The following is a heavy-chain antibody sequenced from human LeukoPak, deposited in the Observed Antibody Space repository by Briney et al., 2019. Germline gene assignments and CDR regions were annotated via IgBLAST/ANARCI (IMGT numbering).Heavy chain of an antibody. J-gene: IGHJ4*02. V-gene: IGHV3-11*01. D-gene: IGHD3-16*02. CDR3: ARDGYDYVWGSYRPVDY. CDR1: GFTFSDYY. Sequence: GGSLRLSCAASGFTFSDYYMSWIRQAPGKGLEWVPYISSSGSTIYYADSVKGRFTISRDSAKNSLYLQMNSLRAEDTAVYYCARDGYDYVWGSYRPVDYWGQGTLVTVSS. CDR2: ISSSGSTI.